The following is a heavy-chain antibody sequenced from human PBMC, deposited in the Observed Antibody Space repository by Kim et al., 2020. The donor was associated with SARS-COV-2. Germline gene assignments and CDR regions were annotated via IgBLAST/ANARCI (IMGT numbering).Heavy chain of an antibody. CDR3: ARDVGAVAGFDY. CDR1: GGSISSYY. D-gene: IGHD2-15*01. CDR2: IHYSGST. V-gene: IGHV4-59*13. J-gene: IGHJ4*02. Sequence: SETLSLTCTVSGGSISSYYWAWIRQPPGKRLECIGNIHYSGSTNYNPSLKSRVTISIDASRNQFSLKLSSVTAGDTAVYYCARDVGAVAGFDYWGQATLV.